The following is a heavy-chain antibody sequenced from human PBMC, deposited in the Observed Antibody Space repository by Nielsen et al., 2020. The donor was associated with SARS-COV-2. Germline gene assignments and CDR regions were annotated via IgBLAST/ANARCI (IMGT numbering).Heavy chain of an antibody. J-gene: IGHJ5*01. CDR1: GGTFSSDA. Sequence: SVKVSCKASGGTFSSDAISWVRQAPGQGLEWVGGIIIVFDTANSAPKFQGRVTITADESTSTAYMELTNLRSDDTAVYYCGRHDYGGTSPIDSWGHGTLVAVSS. CDR3: GRHDYGGTSPIDS. D-gene: IGHD4-23*01. V-gene: IGHV1-69*13. CDR2: IIIVFDTA.